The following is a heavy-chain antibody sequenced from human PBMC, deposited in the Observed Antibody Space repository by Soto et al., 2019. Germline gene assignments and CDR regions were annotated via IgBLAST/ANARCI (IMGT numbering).Heavy chain of an antibody. D-gene: IGHD3-10*01. CDR1: GGSFSGYY. V-gene: IGHV4-34*01. Sequence: PSDTLSLTCAVYGGSFSGYYWSWIRQPPGKGLEWIGEINHSGSTNYNPSLKSRVTISVDTSKNQFSLKLSSVTAADTAVYYCARGLGSGSGQNGMDVWRQGTTDTVSS. J-gene: IGHJ6*02. CDR3: ARGLGSGSGQNGMDV. CDR2: INHSGST.